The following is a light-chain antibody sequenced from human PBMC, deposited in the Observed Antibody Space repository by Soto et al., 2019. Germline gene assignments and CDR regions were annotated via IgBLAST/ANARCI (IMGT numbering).Light chain of an antibody. V-gene: IGLV2-14*01. Sequence: QSGLTQPASLSGCPGQSITISCAGTRSDIGAYDYVSWFQQHPGKAPKLMISEVNNRPSGVSNRFSGSKSGNTAYLTISGLQPEDEAQYFCSSFTTTGTHVLGNATTVTV. J-gene: IGLJ1*01. CDR2: EVN. CDR1: RSDIGAYDY. CDR3: SSFTTTGTHV.